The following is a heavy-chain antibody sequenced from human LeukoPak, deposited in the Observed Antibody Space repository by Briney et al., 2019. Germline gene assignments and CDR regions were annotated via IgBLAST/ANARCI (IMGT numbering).Heavy chain of an antibody. CDR1: GFTLSDYY. V-gene: IGHV3-11*06. J-gene: IGHJ4*02. D-gene: IGHD6-13*01. CDR3: ASVRGYSSSRFDY. CDR2: ISSSSSYT. Sequence: PGGSLRLSCAASGFTLSDYYMSWIRQAPGKGLEWVSYISSSSSYTNYADSVKGRFTISRDNAKNSLYLQMNSLRAEDTAVYYCASVRGYSSSRFDYWGQGTLVTVSS.